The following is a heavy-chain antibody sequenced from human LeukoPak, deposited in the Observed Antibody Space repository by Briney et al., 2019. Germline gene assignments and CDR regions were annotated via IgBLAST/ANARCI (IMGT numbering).Heavy chain of an antibody. CDR3: AKVFEGFLAAVYYFDY. Sequence: PGGSLRLSCAASGFTASTNYMSWVRQAPGKGLEWVSVIYSGGSTYYADSVKGRFTISRHDSKNTLYLQMNSLRAEDTAVYYCAKVFEGFLAAVYYFDYWGQGTLVTVSS. CDR2: IYSGGST. D-gene: IGHD6-13*01. CDR1: GFTASTNY. J-gene: IGHJ4*02. V-gene: IGHV3-53*01.